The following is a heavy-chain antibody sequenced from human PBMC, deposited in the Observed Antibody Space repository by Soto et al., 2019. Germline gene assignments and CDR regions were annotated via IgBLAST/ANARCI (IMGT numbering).Heavy chain of an antibody. Sequence: QVQLVQSGAEVKKPGASVKVSCKASGYTFTSHDINWMRQATGQGLEWMGWMNPNSGHTNYAQKFQGRVTMTTDTSISTAYMELTNLRSEDTAIYYCASDISTTWGQGTLVTVSS. CDR1: GYTFTSHD. D-gene: IGHD2-2*01. V-gene: IGHV1-8*01. CDR2: MNPNSGHT. CDR3: ASDISTT. J-gene: IGHJ5*02.